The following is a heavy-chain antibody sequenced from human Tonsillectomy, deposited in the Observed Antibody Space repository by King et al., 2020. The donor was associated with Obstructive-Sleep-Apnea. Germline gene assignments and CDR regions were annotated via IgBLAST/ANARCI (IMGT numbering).Heavy chain of an antibody. J-gene: IGHJ6*02. D-gene: IGHD7-27*01. CDR3: ASSGERGPYYYYGMDV. V-gene: IGHV3-7*03. Sequence: VQLVESGGGLVQPGGSLRLSCAASGFTFSSYWMSWVRQAPGKGLEWVANINQDGSEKYYVDSVKGRFTISRDNAKNSLYLQMNSLGAEDTAVYYCASSGERGPYYYYGMDVWGQGTTVTVSS. CDR2: INQDGSEK. CDR1: GFTFSSYW.